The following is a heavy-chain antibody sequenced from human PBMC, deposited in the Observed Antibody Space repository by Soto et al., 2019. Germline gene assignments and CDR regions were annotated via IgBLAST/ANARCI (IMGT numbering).Heavy chain of an antibody. CDR2: IYYSGST. CDR3: ARGVAVAGNGGPTGYYYYGMDV. Sequence: SETLSLTCTVSGGSISSGDYYWSWIRQPPGKGLEWIGYIYYSGSTYYNPSLKSRVTISVDTSKNHFSLKLSSVTAADTAVYYCARGVAVAGNGGPTGYYYYGMDVWGQGTTVTVSS. V-gene: IGHV4-30-4*01. D-gene: IGHD6-19*01. CDR1: GGSISSGDYY. J-gene: IGHJ6*02.